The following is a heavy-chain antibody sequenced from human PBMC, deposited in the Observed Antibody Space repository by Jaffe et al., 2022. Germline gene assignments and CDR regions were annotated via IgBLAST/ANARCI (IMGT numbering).Heavy chain of an antibody. D-gene: IGHD6-19*01. J-gene: IGHJ4*02. Sequence: QLLESGGGLVQPGGSVRLSCVASGFTFRSAIMTWVRQTPGGGLEWVSTLSDRDNVAYYADSVKGRLTISRDNAKNTLYLQMDSLRVEDTAMYFCAKDQTVAGTLANWGQGTLVLVSS. CDR1: GFTFRSAI. V-gene: IGHV3-23*01. CDR2: LSDRDNVA. CDR3: AKDQTVAGTLAN.